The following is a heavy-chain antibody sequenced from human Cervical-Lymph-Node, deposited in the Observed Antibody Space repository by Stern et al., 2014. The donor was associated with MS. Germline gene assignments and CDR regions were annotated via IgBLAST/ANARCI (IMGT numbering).Heavy chain of an antibody. Sequence: VQLVESGAEVTKAGESLRISCQGSGYTFAAYWIGWVRQTPGKGLEWVGLIYPRDSETKYSPSFQGQVTISVDKSINAAYLQWSSLKPSDSGLFYCARLFGGPHSWFDVWGQGTLVAVSS. CDR2: IYPRDSET. V-gene: IGHV5-51*03. CDR3: ARLFGGPHSWFDV. CDR1: GYTFAAYW. D-gene: IGHD4-23*01. J-gene: IGHJ5*02.